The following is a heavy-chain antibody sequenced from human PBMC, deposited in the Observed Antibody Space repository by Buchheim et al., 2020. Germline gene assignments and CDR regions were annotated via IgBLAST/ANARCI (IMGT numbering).Heavy chain of an antibody. CDR2: ISSSSSYI. V-gene: IGHV3-21*01. CDR3: ARDSSSSPRVPLYYYYYGMDV. CDR1: GFTFSSYS. D-gene: IGHD6-6*01. Sequence: EVQLVESGGGLVKPGGSLRLSCAASGFTFSSYSMNWVRQAPGKGLEWVSSISSSSSYIYYADSVKGRFTIYRDNAKNSLYLQMNSLRAEDTAVYYCARDSSSSPRVPLYYYYYGMDVWGQGTT. J-gene: IGHJ6*02.